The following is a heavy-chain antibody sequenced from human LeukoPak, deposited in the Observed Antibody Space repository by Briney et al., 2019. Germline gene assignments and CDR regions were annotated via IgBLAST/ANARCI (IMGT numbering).Heavy chain of an antibody. CDR3: ARVNRDCGGDCYYFDY. Sequence: GGSLRLSCAASGFTVSSNYMSWVRQAPGKGLEWVSVIYSGGSTYYADSVKGRFTISRDNSKNTLYLQMNSLRAEDTAVYYCARVNRDCGGDCYYFDYWGQGTLVTVSS. J-gene: IGHJ4*02. CDR1: GFTVSSNY. D-gene: IGHD2-21*02. CDR2: IYSGGST. V-gene: IGHV3-66*01.